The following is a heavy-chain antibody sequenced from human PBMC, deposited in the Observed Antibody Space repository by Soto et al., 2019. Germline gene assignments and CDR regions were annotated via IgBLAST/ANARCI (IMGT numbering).Heavy chain of an antibody. V-gene: IGHV1-69*06. CDR3: ARDLAAAAGGMDV. Sequence: ASVKVSCKASGGTFSSYAISWVRQAPGQGLEWMGGIIPIFGTANYAQKFQGRVTITADKSTSTAYMELSSLRSEDTAVYYCARDLAAAAGGMDVWGQGTTVTVSS. CDR2: IIPIFGTA. D-gene: IGHD6-13*01. J-gene: IGHJ6*02. CDR1: GGTFSSYA.